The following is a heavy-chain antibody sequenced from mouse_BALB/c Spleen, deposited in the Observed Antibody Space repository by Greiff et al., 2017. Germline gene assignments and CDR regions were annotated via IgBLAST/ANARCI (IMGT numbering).Heavy chain of an antibody. CDR3: AREYGYDYFDY. D-gene: IGHD2-2*01. Sequence: DVKLVESGGGLVKPGGSLKLSCAASGFTFSSYAMSWVRQTPEKRLEWVASISSGGSTYYPDSVKGRFTISRDNARNILYLQMSSLRSEDTAMYYCAREYGYDYFDYWGQGTTLTVSS. CDR2: ISSGGST. CDR1: GFTFSSYA. V-gene: IGHV5-6-5*01. J-gene: IGHJ2*01.